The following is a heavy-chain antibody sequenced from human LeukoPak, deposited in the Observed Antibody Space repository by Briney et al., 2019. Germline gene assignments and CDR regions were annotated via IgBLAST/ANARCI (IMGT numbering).Heavy chain of an antibody. CDR2: ICSSGST. CDR3: ARGGSSGPDY. CDR1: GGSIISYY. D-gene: IGHD6-19*01. Sequence: KPSETLSLTCTVSGGSIISYYWSWIRQPAGRGLEWIGRICSSGSTNYNPSLKSRVTISLDKSKNQFSLKLSSVSAADTAVYYCARGGSSGPDYWGQGTLVTVSS. V-gene: IGHV4-4*07. J-gene: IGHJ4*02.